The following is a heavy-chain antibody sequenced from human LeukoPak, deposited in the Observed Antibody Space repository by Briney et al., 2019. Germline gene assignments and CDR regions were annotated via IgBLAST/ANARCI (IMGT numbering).Heavy chain of an antibody. CDR1: GGSISSGSYY. V-gene: IGHV4-61*10. CDR2: IYYSGST. Sequence: SETLSLTCTVSGGSISSGSYYWSWIRQPAGKGLEWIGYIYYSGSTNYNPSLKSRVTISVDTSKNQFSLKLSSVTAADTAVYYCARLESAAAGTWGFTFDYWGQGTLVTVSS. J-gene: IGHJ4*02. CDR3: ARLESAAAGTWGFTFDY. D-gene: IGHD6-13*01.